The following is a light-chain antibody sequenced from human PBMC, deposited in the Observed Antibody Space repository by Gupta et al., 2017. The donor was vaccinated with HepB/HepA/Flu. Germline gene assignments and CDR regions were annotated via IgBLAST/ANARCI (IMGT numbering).Light chain of an antibody. CDR2: AAS. CDR1: QGISSY. J-gene: IGKJ1*01. V-gene: IGKV1-9*01. Sequence: VGDRVTITCRASQGISSYLAWYQQKPGKAPKLLIYAASTLQSGVPSRFSGSRSGTEFTLTISSLQPEDFATYYCQQLNSYPWTFGQGTKVEIK. CDR3: QQLNSYPWT.